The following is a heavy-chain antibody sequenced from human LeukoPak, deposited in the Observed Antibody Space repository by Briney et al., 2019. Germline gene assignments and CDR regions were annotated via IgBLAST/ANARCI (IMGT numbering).Heavy chain of an antibody. J-gene: IGHJ4*02. V-gene: IGHV3-21*01. CDR1: GFTFSSYS. CDR2: ISSSSSYI. D-gene: IGHD6-6*01. Sequence: PGGSLRLSCAASGFTFSSYSMNWVRQAPGKGLEWVSSISSSSSYIYYADSVKGRFTISRDNAKNSLYLQINSLRAEDTAVYYCARGLRLVSSSGITDYWGQGTLVTVSS. CDR3: ARGLRLVSSSGITDY.